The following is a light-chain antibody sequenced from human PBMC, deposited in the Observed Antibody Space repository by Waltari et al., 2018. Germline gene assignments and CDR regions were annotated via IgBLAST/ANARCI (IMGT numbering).Light chain of an antibody. Sequence: QSVLTQPPSVSGAPGQGITISCTGGVSNIGTGYDVPWYQYIPGRPPKLLIFGNNNRPLGVPDRFSGSKSGTSASLAITGLRAEDEADYYCQTYDSRLNGWLFGGGTKVTVL. CDR2: GNN. V-gene: IGLV1-40*01. CDR1: VSNIGTGYD. CDR3: QTYDSRLNGWL. J-gene: IGLJ2*01.